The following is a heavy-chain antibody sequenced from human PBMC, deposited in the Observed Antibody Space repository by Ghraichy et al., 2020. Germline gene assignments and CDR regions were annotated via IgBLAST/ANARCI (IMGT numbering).Heavy chain of an antibody. CDR1: GFTFSSYS. CDR2: IWYDGSNK. V-gene: IGHV3-33*01. D-gene: IGHD2-2*01. CDR3: AREGEHSYCSSTSCGIYYGMDV. Sequence: GGSLRLSCAASGFTFSSYSMHWVRQPPGKGLEWVAVIWYDGSNKYYADSVKGRFTISRDNSKNTLYLQMNSLRAEDTAVYYCAREGEHSYCSSTSCGIYYGMDVWGKGTTVTGSS. J-gene: IGHJ6*04.